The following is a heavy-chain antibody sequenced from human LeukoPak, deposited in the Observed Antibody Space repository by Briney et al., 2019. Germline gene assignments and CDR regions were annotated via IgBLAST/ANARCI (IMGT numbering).Heavy chain of an antibody. Sequence: SVKVSCKASGGTFSSYAISWVRQAPGQGLEWMGGIIPIFGTANYAQKFQGRVTITTDESTSTAYMELSSLRPEDTAVYYCARAAYYGSGSYPDYWGQGTLVTVSS. CDR2: IIPIFGTA. CDR3: ARAAYYGSGSYPDY. D-gene: IGHD3-10*01. CDR1: GGTFSSYA. V-gene: IGHV1-69*05. J-gene: IGHJ4*02.